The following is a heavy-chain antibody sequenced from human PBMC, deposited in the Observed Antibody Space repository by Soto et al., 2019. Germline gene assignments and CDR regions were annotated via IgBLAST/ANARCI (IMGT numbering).Heavy chain of an antibody. CDR3: ARGSLTFGGVIEFDY. CDR1: GGSISSYY. CDR2: IYTSGST. D-gene: IGHD3-16*02. J-gene: IGHJ4*02. Sequence: SETLSLTCTVSGGSISSYYWSWIRQPAGKGLEWIGRIYTSGSTNYNPSLKSRVTMSVDTSKNQFSLKLSSVTAADTAVYYCARGSLTFGGVIEFDYWGQGTLVPVSS. V-gene: IGHV4-4*07.